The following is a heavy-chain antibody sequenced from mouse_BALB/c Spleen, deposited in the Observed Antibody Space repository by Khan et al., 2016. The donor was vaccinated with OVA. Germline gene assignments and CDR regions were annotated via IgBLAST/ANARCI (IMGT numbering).Heavy chain of an antibody. V-gene: IGHV14-3*02. CDR2: IAPANGNT. J-gene: IGHJ1*01. D-gene: IGHD2-3*01. CDR3: AKPSYDPRNFDV. Sequence: VQLKQSGAELVKPGASVKLSCTASGFNIKDTYIHWVKQRPEQGLEWIGRIAPANGNTKYDPKFQGKATITADTSSTTSYLQLSSLTSEDTAVYYCAKPSYDPRNFDVWGEGTTVIVSS. CDR1: GFNIKDTY.